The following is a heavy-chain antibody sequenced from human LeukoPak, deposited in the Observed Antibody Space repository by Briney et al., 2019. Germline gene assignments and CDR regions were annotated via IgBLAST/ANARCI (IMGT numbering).Heavy chain of an antibody. D-gene: IGHD6-19*01. CDR1: GFTFDDYG. J-gene: IGHJ6*03. V-gene: IGHV3-20*04. CDR2: INWNGGST. CDR3: ARFGNKQWHYYYYMDV. Sequence: GGSLRLSCAASGFTFDDYGMSWVRQAPGKGLEWVSGINWNGGSTGYADSVKGRFTISRDNAKNSLYLQMNSLRAEDTAVYYCARFGNKQWHYYYYMDVWGKGTTVTVSS.